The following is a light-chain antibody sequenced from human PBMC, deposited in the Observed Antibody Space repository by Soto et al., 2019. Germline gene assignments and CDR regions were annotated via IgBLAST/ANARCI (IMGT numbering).Light chain of an antibody. CDR2: AAS. J-gene: IGKJ1*01. Sequence: DVQLTQSPTSLSASVGDKVTITCRASRTISLYLNWYQQKVGKAPKLLIYAASSLQSEVPSRFSGSGSGTEVTLTISSLQPDDFATYYCQQSYSIPWTFGQGTKVEIK. CDR1: RTISLY. V-gene: IGKV1-39*01. CDR3: QQSYSIPWT.